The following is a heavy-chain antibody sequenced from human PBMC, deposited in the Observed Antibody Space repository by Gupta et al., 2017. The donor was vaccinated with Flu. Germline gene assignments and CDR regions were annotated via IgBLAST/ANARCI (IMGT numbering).Heavy chain of an antibody. CDR3: AELSNRKYCSGGSCPRVVDY. J-gene: IGHJ4*02. CDR2: IYYSGST. Sequence: QLQLQESGPGLVKPSETLSLTCTVSGGSISRSSYYWGWIRQPPGKGLEWIGSIYYSGSTYYNPSLKSRVTISVDTSKNQFSLKLSSVTAADTAVYYCAELSNRKYCSGGSCPRVVDYWGQGTLVTVSS. CDR1: GGSISRSSYY. V-gene: IGHV4-39*01. D-gene: IGHD2-15*01.